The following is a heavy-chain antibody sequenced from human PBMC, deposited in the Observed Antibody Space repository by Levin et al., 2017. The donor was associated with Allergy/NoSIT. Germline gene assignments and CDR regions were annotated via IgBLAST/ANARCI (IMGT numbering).Heavy chain of an antibody. CDR3: AMAIWSGGGGFDP. Sequence: SQTLSLTCAVYGGSFSGSSWSWIRQSPGKGLEWIGEIDHTGSTTYNPSLKSRVTISLDMSKNQFSLKVNSVTAADTALFYCAMAIWSGGGGFDPWGQGTLVTVSS. D-gene: IGHD3-3*01. CDR2: IDHTGST. CDR1: GGSFSGSS. J-gene: IGHJ5*02. V-gene: IGHV4-34*01.